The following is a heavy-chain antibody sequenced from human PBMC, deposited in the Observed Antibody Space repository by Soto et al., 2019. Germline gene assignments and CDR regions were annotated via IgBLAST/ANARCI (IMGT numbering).Heavy chain of an antibody. Sequence: EWVAVIWYDGSKQYYADSVKGRFTISRDNSKNTLYLQMNSLRAEDTALYFCARETYDIWSGAWKPFDHWG. CDR3: ARETYDIWSGAWKPFDH. D-gene: IGHD3-3*01. CDR2: IWYDGSKQ. J-gene: IGHJ4*01. V-gene: IGHV3-33*01.